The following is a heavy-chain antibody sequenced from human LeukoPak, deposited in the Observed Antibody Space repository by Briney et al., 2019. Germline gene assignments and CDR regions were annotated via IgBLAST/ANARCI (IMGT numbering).Heavy chain of an antibody. CDR3: ARSLRIGETPFDR. CDR1: RGSITIGGYS. J-gene: IGHJ4*02. V-gene: IGHV4-31*03. Sequence: SETLSLTCNVPRGSITIGGYSWSWIRQHPGKGLERIGHIYPSGRTQYNPSLESRLTISLDTSKNQFSLTLNSVTAADTAVYFCARSLRIGETPFDRWGQGTLVTVSS. CDR2: IYPSGRT. D-gene: IGHD3-10*01.